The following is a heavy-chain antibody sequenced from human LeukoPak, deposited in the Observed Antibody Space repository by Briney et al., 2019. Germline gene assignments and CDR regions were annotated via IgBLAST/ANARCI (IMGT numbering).Heavy chain of an antibody. Sequence: GGSLRLSCAVSGFSFSSYSMNWVRQTPGKGLQWVSSISSSGTYIYYAGSVKGRFTISRDNAKNSVYLQMNSLRAEDTAVYYCARGSAVAGIMGLDYWGQGTLVTVSS. V-gene: IGHV3-21*01. J-gene: IGHJ4*02. D-gene: IGHD6-19*01. CDR1: GFSFSSYS. CDR3: ARGSAVAGIMGLDY. CDR2: ISSSGTYI.